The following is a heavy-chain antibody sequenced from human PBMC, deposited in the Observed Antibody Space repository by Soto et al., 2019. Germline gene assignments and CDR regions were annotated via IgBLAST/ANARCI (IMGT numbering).Heavy chain of an antibody. Sequence: ASVKVSCKASGYTFTSYAMHWVRQAPGQRLEWMGWINAGNGNTKYSQKFQGRVTITRDASASTAYMELSSLRSEDTAVYYCSKIVGTWSYFDYWGQGTLVTVSS. CDR1: GYTFTSYA. D-gene: IGHD1-26*01. CDR3: SKIVGTWSYFDY. J-gene: IGHJ4*02. V-gene: IGHV1-3*01. CDR2: INAGNGNT.